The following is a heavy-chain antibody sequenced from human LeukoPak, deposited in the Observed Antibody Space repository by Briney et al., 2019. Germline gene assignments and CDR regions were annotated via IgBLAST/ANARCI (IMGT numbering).Heavy chain of an antibody. CDR1: GGSFSGYY. CDR2: INHSGST. V-gene: IGHV4-34*01. Sequence: PSETLSLTCAVYGGSFSGYYWSWIRQPPGKGLEWIGEINHSGSTNYNPSLKSRVTISVGTSKNQFSLKLSSVTAADTAVYYCARAVVAGTGNWFDPWGQRTLVTVSS. CDR3: ARAVVAGTGNWFDP. D-gene: IGHD6-19*01. J-gene: IGHJ5*02.